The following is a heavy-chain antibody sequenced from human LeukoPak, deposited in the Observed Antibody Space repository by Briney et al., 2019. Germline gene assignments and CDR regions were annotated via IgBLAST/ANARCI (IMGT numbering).Heavy chain of an antibody. D-gene: IGHD3-3*01. CDR3: ARESYDFWSGYSSYYYYCYMDV. CDR1: GGSISSYY. J-gene: IGHJ6*03. CDR2: LYTSGST. Sequence: SETLSLTCTVSGGSISSYYWSWIRQPAGKGLEWVGRLYTSGSTNYNPSLKSRVTMSVDTSKNQFSLKLSPVTAADTAVYYCARESYDFWSGYSSYYYYCYMDVWGKGTTVTVSS. V-gene: IGHV4-4*07.